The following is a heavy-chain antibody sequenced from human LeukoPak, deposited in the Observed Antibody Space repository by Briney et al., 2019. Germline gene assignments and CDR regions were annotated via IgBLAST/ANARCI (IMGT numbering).Heavy chain of an antibody. J-gene: IGHJ4*02. Sequence: GGSLRLSCAASGFTFSSYALSWVRQAPGEGLEWVSAISADGGDTYYADSVKGRFTISRDNSKNTLDLHMSSLRAEDTAIYYCANWQSGSRVFFDYWGQGTLVTVSS. CDR3: ANWQSGSRVFFDY. V-gene: IGHV3-23*01. CDR2: ISADGGDT. D-gene: IGHD1-26*01. CDR1: GFTFSSYA.